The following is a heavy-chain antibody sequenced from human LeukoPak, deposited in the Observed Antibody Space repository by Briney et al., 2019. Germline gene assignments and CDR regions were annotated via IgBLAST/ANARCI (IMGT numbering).Heavy chain of an antibody. CDR3: AKDPGPGVGY. CDR1: GFTFDDYA. J-gene: IGHJ4*02. CDR2: ISWDGGST. Sequence: GGSLRLSCAASGFTFDDYAMHWVRQAPGKGLEWVSLISWDGGSTYYADSVKGRFTISRDNSKNTLYLQMNSLRAEDTAVYYCAKDPGPGVGYWGQGTLVTVSS. D-gene: IGHD1-26*01. V-gene: IGHV3-43D*04.